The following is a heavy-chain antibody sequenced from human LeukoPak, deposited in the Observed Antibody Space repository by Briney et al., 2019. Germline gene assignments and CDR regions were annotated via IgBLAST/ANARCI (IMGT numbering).Heavy chain of an antibody. CDR2: IIPIFGTA. V-gene: IGHV1-69*13. Sequence: SVKVSCKASGGTFSSYAISWVRQAPGQGLEWMGGIIPIFGTANYAQKFQGRVTITADESTSTAYMELSSLRSEDTAVYYCARSDCSSTSCFGWFDPWGQGTLVTVSS. J-gene: IGHJ5*02. D-gene: IGHD2-2*01. CDR3: ARSDCSSTSCFGWFDP. CDR1: GGTFSSYA.